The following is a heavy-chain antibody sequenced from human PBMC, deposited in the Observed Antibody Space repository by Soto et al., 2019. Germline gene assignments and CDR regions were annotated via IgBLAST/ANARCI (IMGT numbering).Heavy chain of an antibody. CDR2: IDWDDDK. V-gene: IGHV2-70*20. J-gene: IGHJ4*02. CDR3: ARTVANSQFYQ. Sequence: ESGPTLLNPTQRLKLSCDFSGFSLSTSGMCVTWVRQPPGKALEWLALIDWDDDKFYSSSLEARLTIAKDTSSDRVVLTMTDVGPADTATYYGARTVANSQFYQWGQG. D-gene: IGHD5-12*01. CDR1: GFSLSTSGMC.